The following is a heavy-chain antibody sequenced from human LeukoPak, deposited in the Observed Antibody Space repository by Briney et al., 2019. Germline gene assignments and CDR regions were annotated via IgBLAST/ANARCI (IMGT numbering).Heavy chain of an antibody. D-gene: IGHD3-3*01. CDR1: GFIFRSYA. V-gene: IGHV3-23*01. CDR3: ATFGVIVRNNYLDY. J-gene: IGHJ4*02. CDR2: ISANGDTT. Sequence: GGSLRLSCVGSGFIFRSYAVTWVRQAPGKGLDWVSSISANGDTTYYADSVKGRFTISRDNSRNTLYLQMSSLRAEDTALYYCATFGVIVRNNYLDYWGQGALVAVSS.